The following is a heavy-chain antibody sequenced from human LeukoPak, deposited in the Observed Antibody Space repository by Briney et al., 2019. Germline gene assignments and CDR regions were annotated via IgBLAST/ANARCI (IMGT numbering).Heavy chain of an antibody. CDR3: ARDSPGEYYGSGSLRPTGYFDL. V-gene: IGHV1-18*01. CDR1: GYTFTSYG. CDR2: ISAYNGNT. Sequence: GASVKVSCKASGYTFTSYGISWVRQAPGQGLEWMGWISAYNGNTNYAQKLQGRVTMTTDTSTSTAYMELRSLRSDDTAVYYCARDSPGEYYGSGSLRPTGYFDLWGRGTLVTVSS. J-gene: IGHJ2*01. D-gene: IGHD3-10*01.